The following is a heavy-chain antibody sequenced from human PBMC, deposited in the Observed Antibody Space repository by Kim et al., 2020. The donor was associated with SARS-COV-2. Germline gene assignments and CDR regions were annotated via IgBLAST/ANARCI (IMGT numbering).Heavy chain of an antibody. J-gene: IGHJ6*02. Sequence: SETLSLTCAVYGGSFSGYYWSWIRQPPGKGLEWIGEINHSGSTNYNPSLKSRVTISVDTSKNQFSLKLSSVTAADTAVYYCARGRVDTMVRGAYYYYYYGMDVWGQGTTVTVSS. D-gene: IGHD3-10*01. V-gene: IGHV4-34*01. CDR1: GGSFSGYY. CDR2: INHSGST. CDR3: ARGRVDTMVRGAYYYYYYGMDV.